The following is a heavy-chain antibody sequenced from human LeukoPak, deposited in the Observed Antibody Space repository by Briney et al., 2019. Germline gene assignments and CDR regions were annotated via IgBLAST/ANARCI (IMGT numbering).Heavy chain of an antibody. J-gene: IGHJ4*02. CDR3: ARWGDYDVLTGYYDPDY. Sequence: GGSLRLSCAASGFTFSNYAMSWVRQAPGKGLEWVSAITGSGGGTYYADSVKGRFTISRDNSKNTLYLQMNSLRAEDTAVYYCARWGDYDVLTGYYDPDYWGQGTLVTVSS. CDR1: GFTFSNYA. D-gene: IGHD3-9*01. V-gene: IGHV3-23*01. CDR2: ITGSGGGT.